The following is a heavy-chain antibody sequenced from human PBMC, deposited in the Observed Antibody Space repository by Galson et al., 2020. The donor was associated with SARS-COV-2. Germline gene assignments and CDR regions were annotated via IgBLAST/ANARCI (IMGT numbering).Heavy chain of an antibody. CDR1: GFTFSSYG. CDR3: AILLSYYYGMDV. J-gene: IGHJ6*02. V-gene: IGHV3-33*01. CDR2: IWYDGSNK. Sequence: GGSLRLSCAASGFTFSSYGMHWVRQAPGKGLEWVAVIWYDGSNKYYADSVKGRFTISRDNSKNTLYLQMNSLRAEDTAVYYCAILLSYYYGMDVWGQGTTVTVSS. D-gene: IGHD2-15*01.